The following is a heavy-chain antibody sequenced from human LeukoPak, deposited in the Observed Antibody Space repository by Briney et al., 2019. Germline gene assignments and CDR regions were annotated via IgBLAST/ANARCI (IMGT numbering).Heavy chain of an antibody. CDR3: ARRVDCGKAFDY. CDR2: IYPGDSDT. V-gene: IGHV5-51*01. D-gene: IGHD2-21*01. Sequence: GESLKISCKDSGNSFSDNWIAWLRQRPGRGLEWMGIIYPGDSDTRYSPSFQGQVTISADKSISTAYLQWSSLKAADTAMYYCARRVDCGKAFDYWGQGTLVTVSS. CDR1: GNSFSDNW. J-gene: IGHJ4*02.